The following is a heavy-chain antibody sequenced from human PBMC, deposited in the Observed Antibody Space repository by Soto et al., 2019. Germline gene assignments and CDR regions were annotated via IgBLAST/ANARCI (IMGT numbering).Heavy chain of an antibody. Sequence: ASVKVSFKASGYTFPGYYMHCVRQAPGQGLEWMGWINPNSGGTNYAQKFQGRVTMTRDTSISTAYMELNRLRSDDTAVYYCARDRLGMGATPLSYYYGMDVWGQGTTVTVSS. CDR2: INPNSGGT. CDR3: ARDRLGMGATPLSYYYGMDV. CDR1: GYTFPGYY. V-gene: IGHV1-2*02. D-gene: IGHD1-26*01. J-gene: IGHJ6*02.